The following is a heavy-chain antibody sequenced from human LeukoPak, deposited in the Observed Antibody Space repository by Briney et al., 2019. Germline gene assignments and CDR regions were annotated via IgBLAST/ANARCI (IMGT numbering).Heavy chain of an antibody. CDR2: IYTSGST. Sequence: SETLPLTCTVSGGSISSYYWSWIRQPAGKGLEWIGRIYTSGSTNYNPSLKSRVTMSVDTSKNQFSLKLSSVTAADTAVYYCASLGVVPAATYYYYYMDVWGKGTTVTVSS. CDR3: ASLGVVPAATYYYYYMDV. CDR1: GGSISSYY. D-gene: IGHD2-2*01. J-gene: IGHJ6*03. V-gene: IGHV4-4*07.